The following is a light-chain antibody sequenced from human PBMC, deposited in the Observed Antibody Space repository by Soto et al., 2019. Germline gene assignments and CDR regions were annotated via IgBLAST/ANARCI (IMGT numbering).Light chain of an antibody. CDR2: GAS. J-gene: IGKJ1*01. CDR3: QQYNNRPPWT. CDR1: QSVGSN. V-gene: IGKV3-15*01. Sequence: EIVMTQSPATLSVSPGEGATLSCRASQSVGSNLAWYQQKPGQAPRLLMYGASTRATGVPARFSGSGSGAEFTLTISSLQSEDFAVYYCQQYNNRPPWTFGQGTKVEIE.